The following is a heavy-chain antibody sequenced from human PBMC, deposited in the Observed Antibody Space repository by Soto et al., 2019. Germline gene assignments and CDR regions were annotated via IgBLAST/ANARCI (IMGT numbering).Heavy chain of an antibody. Sequence: LLESGGGLVQPGGSLRLSCVASGLSFPNYAMNWVRQAPGKGLEWVSGIGGSGAYTYYADSVKARFTISRDNSKNTVYLQMNSLRGEDTAVYYCARVSSSTQFLNYYFYRMDVRGKGTTVSVSS. CDR3: ARVSSSTQFLNYYFYRMDV. D-gene: IGHD2-2*01. CDR1: GLSFPNYA. CDR2: IGGSGAYT. V-gene: IGHV3-23*01. J-gene: IGHJ6*04.